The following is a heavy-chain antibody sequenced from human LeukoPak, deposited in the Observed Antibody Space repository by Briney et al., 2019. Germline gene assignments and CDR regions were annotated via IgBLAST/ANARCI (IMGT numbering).Heavy chain of an antibody. D-gene: IGHD1-26*01. CDR3: ASLYSGSSYFDY. CDR1: GGTFSSYA. CDR2: IIPIFGTA. Sequence: ASVKVSCKASGGTFSSYAISWVRQAPGQGLEWMGGIIPIFGTANYAQKFQGRVTITADESTSTAYMELSSLRSEDTAVYYCASLYSGSSYFDYWGQGTLVTVSS. J-gene: IGHJ4*02. V-gene: IGHV1-69*13.